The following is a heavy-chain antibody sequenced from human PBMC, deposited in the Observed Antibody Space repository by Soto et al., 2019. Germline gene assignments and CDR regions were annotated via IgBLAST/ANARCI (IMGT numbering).Heavy chain of an antibody. CDR1: GGTFSSYT. CDR2: IIPILGIA. J-gene: IGHJ6*03. D-gene: IGHD3-10*01. CDR3: ASEETPFGDDYYYYYMDV. Sequence: SVKVSCKASGGTFSSYTISWVRQAPGRGLEWMGRIIPILGIAIYAQKFQGRVTITADKSTSTAYMELSSLRSEDTAVYYRASEETPFGDDYYYYYMDVWGKGTTVTVSS. V-gene: IGHV1-69*02.